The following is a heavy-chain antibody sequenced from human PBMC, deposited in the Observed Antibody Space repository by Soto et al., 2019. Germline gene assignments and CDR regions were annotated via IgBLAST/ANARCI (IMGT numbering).Heavy chain of an antibody. V-gene: IGHV1-69*12. Sequence: QVQLVQSGAEVKKPGSSVKVSCKASGGTFSSYAISWVRQAPGQGLEWMGGIIPIFGTANYAQKFQGRVTITADESTSTDYMELSSLRSEDTAVYYCAREEVVAAAGTTSLYYYGMDVWGQGTTVTVSS. J-gene: IGHJ6*02. D-gene: IGHD6-13*01. CDR2: IIPIFGTA. CDR1: GGTFSSYA. CDR3: AREEVVAAAGTTSLYYYGMDV.